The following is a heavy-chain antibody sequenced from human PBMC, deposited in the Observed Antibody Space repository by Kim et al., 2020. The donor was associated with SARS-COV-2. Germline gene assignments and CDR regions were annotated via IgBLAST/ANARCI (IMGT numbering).Heavy chain of an antibody. CDR3: AKDMRYGDYVTGRGFDY. J-gene: IGHJ4*02. D-gene: IGHD4-17*01. V-gene: IGHV3-43*01. CDR1: GFTFDDYT. Sequence: GGSLRLSCAASGFTFDDYTMHWVRQAPGKGLEWVSLISWDGGSTYYADSVKGRFTISRDNSKNSLYLQMNSLRTEDTALYYCAKDMRYGDYVTGRGFDYWGQGTLVTVSS. CDR2: ISWDGGST.